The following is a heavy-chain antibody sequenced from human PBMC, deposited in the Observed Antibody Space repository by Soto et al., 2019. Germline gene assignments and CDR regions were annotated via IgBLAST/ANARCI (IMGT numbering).Heavy chain of an antibody. CDR3: ASRPSGSGFDP. D-gene: IGHD1-26*01. J-gene: IGHJ5*02. Sequence: QLQLQESGSGLVKPSQTLSLTCAVSGGSISSGGYSWSWIRQPPGKGLECIGYIYHSGSTYYNPSXKXXVTISVDRPKNQFSLKLSSVTAADTAVYYCASRPSGSGFDPWGQGTLVTVSS. CDR1: GGSISSGGYS. V-gene: IGHV4-30-2*01. CDR2: IYHSGST.